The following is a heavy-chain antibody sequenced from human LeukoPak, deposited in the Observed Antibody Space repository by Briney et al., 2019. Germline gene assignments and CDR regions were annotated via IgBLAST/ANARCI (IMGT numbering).Heavy chain of an antibody. Sequence: ASVNVSCKASGYTFTSYGISWVRQAPGQGLEWMGWISAYNGNTNYAQKLQGRVTMTTDTSTSTAYMELRSLRSDDTAVYYCARDGYDYVWGSCNYWGQGTLVTVSS. J-gene: IGHJ4*02. V-gene: IGHV1-18*01. CDR1: GYTFTSYG. CDR3: ARDGYDYVWGSCNY. D-gene: IGHD3-16*01. CDR2: ISAYNGNT.